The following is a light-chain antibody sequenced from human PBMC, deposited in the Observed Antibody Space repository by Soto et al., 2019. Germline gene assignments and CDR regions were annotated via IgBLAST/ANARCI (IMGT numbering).Light chain of an antibody. CDR2: GNS. V-gene: IGLV1-40*01. CDR1: SSNIGAGYD. J-gene: IGLJ1*01. CDR3: QSYDSSLSGYV. Sequence: QSVLTQPPSVSGAPGQRVTISCTGSSSNIGAGYDVHWYQQLPGTAPKHLIYGNSNRPSGVPDRFSGSKSGTPASLAITGLQAEDEADYYCQSYDSSLSGYVFGTGTKVTVL.